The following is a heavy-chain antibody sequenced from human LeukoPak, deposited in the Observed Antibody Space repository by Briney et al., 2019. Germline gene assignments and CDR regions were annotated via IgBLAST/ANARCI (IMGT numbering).Heavy chain of an antibody. J-gene: IGHJ6*02. V-gene: IGHV4-34*01. Sequence: SETLSLTCAVYGRSFSGYYWSWIRQPPGKGLEWIGEINHSGGTNYNPSLKSRVTISVDTSKNQFSLKLSSVTAADTAVYYCARARAAAGPKYYYYYYGMDVWGQGTTVAVSS. CDR1: GRSFSGYY. CDR2: INHSGGT. D-gene: IGHD6-13*01. CDR3: ARARAAAGPKYYYYYYGMDV.